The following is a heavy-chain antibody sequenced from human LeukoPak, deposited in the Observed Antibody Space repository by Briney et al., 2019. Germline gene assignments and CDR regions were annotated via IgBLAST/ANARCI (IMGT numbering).Heavy chain of an antibody. J-gene: IGHJ6*02. V-gene: IGHV3-21*04. CDR1: GFTFSSYS. D-gene: IGHD2-21*01. Sequence: GGSLRLSCAASGFTFSSYSMNWVRQAPGKGLEWVSSISRTSSYIYYADSVKGRFTISRDNAKNSLYLQLNSLRAEDTAVYYCAKAALAYCGGDCYYYGMDVWGQGTTVTVSS. CDR2: ISRTSSYI. CDR3: AKAALAYCGGDCYYYGMDV.